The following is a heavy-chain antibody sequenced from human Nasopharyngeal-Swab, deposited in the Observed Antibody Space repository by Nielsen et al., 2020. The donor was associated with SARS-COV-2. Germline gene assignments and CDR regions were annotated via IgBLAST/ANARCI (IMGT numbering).Heavy chain of an antibody. CDR2: IYHSGST. J-gene: IGHJ6*04. Sequence: SETLSLTCAVSGGSISSSNWWSWVRQPPGKGLEWIGEIYHSGSTNYNPSLKSRVTISVDKSKNQFSLKLSSVTAADTAVYYCASFYYGSSGSVGAFDIWGKGTTVTVSS. CDR3: ASFYYGSSGSVGAFDI. V-gene: IGHV4-4*02. CDR1: GGSISSSNW. D-gene: IGHD3-22*01.